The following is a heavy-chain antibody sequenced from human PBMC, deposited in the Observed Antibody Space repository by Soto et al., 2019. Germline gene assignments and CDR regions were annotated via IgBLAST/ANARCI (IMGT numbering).Heavy chain of an antibody. J-gene: IGHJ5*02. V-gene: IGHV5-10-1*01. Sequence: PGESLKISCKGSVYSFTSYWISWVRQMPGKGLEWMGRIDPSDAYTNYSPSFQGHVTISADKSISTAYLQWSSLKASDTAMYYCARLGTMIVSEFDPWGQGTMVTVSS. CDR2: IDPSDAYT. CDR1: VYSFTSYW. CDR3: ARLGTMIVSEFDP. D-gene: IGHD3-22*01.